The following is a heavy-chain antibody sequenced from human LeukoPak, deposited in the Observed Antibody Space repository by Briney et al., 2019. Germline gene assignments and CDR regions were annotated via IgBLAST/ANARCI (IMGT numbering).Heavy chain of an antibody. Sequence: GGSLRLSCAASGFTVSSNYMSWVRQAPGKGLEWVSVIYSGGSTYYADSVKGRFTISRDNSKNTLYLQMNSLRAEDTAVYYCARSHVSGSGSYYIFDYWGQGTLVTVSS. J-gene: IGHJ4*02. CDR2: IYSGGST. CDR3: ARSHVSGSGSYYIFDY. CDR1: GFTVSSNY. V-gene: IGHV3-66*01. D-gene: IGHD3-10*01.